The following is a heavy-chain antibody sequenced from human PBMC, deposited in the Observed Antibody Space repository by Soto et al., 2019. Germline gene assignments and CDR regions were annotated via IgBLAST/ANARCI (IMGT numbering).Heavy chain of an antibody. CDR3: ARSHPGYNWFDP. Sequence: PSETLSLTCTVSGCSISSYYWSWIRQPPGKGLEWIGYIYYSGSTNYNPSLKSRVTISVDTSKNQFSLKLSSVTAADTAVYYCARSHPGYNWFDPWGQGTLVTVSS. V-gene: IGHV4-59*01. CDR1: GCSISSYY. CDR2: IYYSGST. J-gene: IGHJ5*02.